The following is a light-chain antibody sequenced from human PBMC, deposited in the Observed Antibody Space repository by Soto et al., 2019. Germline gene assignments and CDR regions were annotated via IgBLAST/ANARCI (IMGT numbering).Light chain of an antibody. CDR3: QQYGSSIT. CDR1: QSISDT. J-gene: IGKJ5*01. Sequence: EIVMTQSPATLSVSPGGRATLSCRASQSISDTLAWYQQTPGQAPRLLIYGVFSRATGIPDRFSGSGSGTDFTLTISRLEPEDFAVFYCQQYGSSITFGQGTRLEIK. CDR2: GVF. V-gene: IGKV3-20*01.